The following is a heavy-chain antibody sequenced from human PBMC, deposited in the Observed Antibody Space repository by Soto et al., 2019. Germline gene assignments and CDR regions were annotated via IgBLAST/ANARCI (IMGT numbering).Heavy chain of an antibody. V-gene: IGHV4-59*01. CDR3: ARAASSGTYLRVSYFDY. D-gene: IGHD1-26*01. CDR1: GGSISSYN. J-gene: IGHJ4*02. Sequence: SETLSLTCTVSGGSISSYNWIWIRQSPGKGLECIGYIHYSGSTNYNPSLKSRVTISVDRSKNQFSLRVSSVTAADTALYFCARAASSGTYLRVSYFDYWGQGTLVTVSS. CDR2: IHYSGST.